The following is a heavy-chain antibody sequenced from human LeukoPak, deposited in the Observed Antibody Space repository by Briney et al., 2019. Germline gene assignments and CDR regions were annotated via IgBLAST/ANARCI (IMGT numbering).Heavy chain of an antibody. CDR1: GYIFFSYG. J-gene: IGHJ5*02. CDR2: ISVYNGNT. D-gene: IGHD3-22*01. CDR3: ARDINGYYYDSHGYYPTDL. V-gene: IGHV1-18*01. Sequence: ASVNVSCKASGYIFFSYGISWVRQAPGQGLEWMGWISVYNGNTNYPQRLQGRVTMTTDTSTTTAYMELRSLRSDDTAVYYCARDINGYYYDSHGYYPTDLWGQGTLVTVSS.